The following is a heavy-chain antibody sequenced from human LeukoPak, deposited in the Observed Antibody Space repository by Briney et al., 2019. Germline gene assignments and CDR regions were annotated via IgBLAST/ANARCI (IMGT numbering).Heavy chain of an antibody. J-gene: IGHJ4*02. V-gene: IGHV3-48*03. Sequence: GGSLRLSCAASEFSFSTSEMNWVRQAPGKGLEWVSYIGSGGSSIFYADSVKGRFTVSRDNAKNSLYLEMNNLRAEDTAVYYCARGLLEVWGQGTLVTVSS. CDR3: ARGLLEV. D-gene: IGHD3-3*01. CDR1: EFSFSTSE. CDR2: IGSGGSSI.